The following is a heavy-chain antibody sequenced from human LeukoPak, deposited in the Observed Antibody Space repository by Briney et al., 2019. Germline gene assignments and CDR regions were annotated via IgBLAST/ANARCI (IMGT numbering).Heavy chain of an antibody. CDR1: GYTFTSYD. CDR2: VNPNSGNT. Sequence: ASVKVSCKASGYTFTSYDINWVRQATGQGLEWMGWVNPNSGNTGYAQKFQGRVTITRNTSISTAYMELSSLRSEDTAVYYCARGGCSSTSCYYMDVWGEGTTVTVSS. J-gene: IGHJ6*03. D-gene: IGHD2-2*01. V-gene: IGHV1-8*03. CDR3: ARGGCSSTSCYYMDV.